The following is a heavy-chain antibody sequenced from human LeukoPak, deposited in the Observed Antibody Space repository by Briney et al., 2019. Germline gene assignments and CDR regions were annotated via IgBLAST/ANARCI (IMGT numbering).Heavy chain of an antibody. CDR2: IYHSGST. V-gene: IGHV4-30-2*01. Sequence: SETLSLTCAVSGGSISSGGYSWSWIRQPPGKGLEWIGYIYHSGSTYYNPSLKSRVTISVDRSKNQFSLKLSSVTAADTAVYYCARGYSSGWYLVYWGQGTLVTVSS. CDR3: ARGYSSGWYLVY. CDR1: GGSISSGGYS. D-gene: IGHD6-19*01. J-gene: IGHJ4*02.